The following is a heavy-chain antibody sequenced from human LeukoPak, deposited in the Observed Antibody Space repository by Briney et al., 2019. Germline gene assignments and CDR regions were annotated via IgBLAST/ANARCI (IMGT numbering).Heavy chain of an antibody. CDR1: GGSISSYY. CDR2: IYYSGST. V-gene: IGHV4-59*01. J-gene: IGHJ4*02. D-gene: IGHD2-15*01. CDR3: AREVNIVVVVAATPIYYFDY. Sequence: SETLSLTCTVSGGSISSYYWSWIRQPPGKGLEWIGYIYYSGSTNYNPSLKSRVTISVDTSKNQFSLKLSSVTAADTAVYYCAREVNIVVVVAATPIYYFDYWGQGTLVTVSS.